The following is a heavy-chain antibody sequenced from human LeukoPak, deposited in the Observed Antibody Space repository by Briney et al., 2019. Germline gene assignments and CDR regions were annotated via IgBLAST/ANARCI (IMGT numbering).Heavy chain of an antibody. CDR2: IYYSGST. V-gene: IGHV4-39*07. Sequence: SETLSLTCTVSGGSISSSSNYWGWIRQPPGKGLEWIGSIYYSGSTYYNPSLKSRVTISVDTSKNQFSLKLSSVTAADTAVYYCARAQGYYYDSSGKWFDPWGQGTLVTVSS. CDR1: GGSISSSSNY. J-gene: IGHJ5*02. D-gene: IGHD3-22*01. CDR3: ARAQGYYYDSSGKWFDP.